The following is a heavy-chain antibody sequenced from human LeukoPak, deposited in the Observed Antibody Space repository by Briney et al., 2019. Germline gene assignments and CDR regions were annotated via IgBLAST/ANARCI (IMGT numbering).Heavy chain of an antibody. CDR1: GFTFSTNA. V-gene: IGHV3-23*01. J-gene: IGHJ4*02. D-gene: IGHD6-19*01. CDR3: ATDRGWFFDN. Sequence: PGGSLRLSCAASGFTFSTNAMSWVRQAPGKGLEWVSGITGSDIRTYNADSAEGRFTITRDNSKSALYLQMNSLRDEDTAVFYCATDRGWFFDNWGQGTLVTVAS. CDR2: ITGSDIRT.